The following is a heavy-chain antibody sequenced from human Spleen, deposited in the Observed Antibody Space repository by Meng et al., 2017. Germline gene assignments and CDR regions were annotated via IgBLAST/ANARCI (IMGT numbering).Heavy chain of an antibody. CDR3: VRDEDISSAGKLFGDY. Sequence: ASVKVSCKASGYTLTSCDINWVRQAPGQGLEWMGRINPKSGDTHYAQRFQGRVTMTGDTSISTAYMELSGLRSDDTAMYYCVRDEDISSAGKLFGDYWGQGTLVTVSS. D-gene: IGHD6-13*01. V-gene: IGHV1-2*06. CDR2: INPKSGDT. J-gene: IGHJ4*02. CDR1: GYTLTSCD.